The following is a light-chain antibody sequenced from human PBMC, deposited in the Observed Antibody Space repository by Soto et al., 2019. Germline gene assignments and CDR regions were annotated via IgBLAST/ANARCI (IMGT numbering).Light chain of an antibody. CDR1: QSVSTY. Sequence: EIVLTQSPATLSLSPGERATLSCRASQSVSTYLAWYQQKPGQAPRLLIYDASNRATAIPARFSGSGSGTDFTLTISSLEPGDFAVYYCQQRSSWPLTFGGGTKVDIK. CDR3: QQRSSWPLT. V-gene: IGKV3-11*01. CDR2: DAS. J-gene: IGKJ4*01.